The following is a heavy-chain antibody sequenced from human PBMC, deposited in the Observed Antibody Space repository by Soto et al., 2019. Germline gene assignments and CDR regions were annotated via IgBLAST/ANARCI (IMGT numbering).Heavy chain of an antibody. CDR2: INAYNGNT. D-gene: IGHD3-16*01. Sequence: ASVKVSCKASGYTFTSYAMHWVRQAPGQGLEWMGWINAYNGNTNYAQNLQGRVTMTTDTSTSTAYMELRSLRSDDTAMYYCARDWFGIDYWGQGTLVTVSS. V-gene: IGHV1-18*01. CDR1: GYTFTSYA. CDR3: ARDWFGIDY. J-gene: IGHJ4*02.